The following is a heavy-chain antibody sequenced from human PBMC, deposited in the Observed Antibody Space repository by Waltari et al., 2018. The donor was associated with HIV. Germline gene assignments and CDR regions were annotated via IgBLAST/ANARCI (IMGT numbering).Heavy chain of an antibody. V-gene: IGHV4-59*01. CDR1: GGSIRSYY. D-gene: IGHD1-1*01. CDR3: AREGGTHRNWFDP. Sequence: QVQLQESGPGLVKPSEPLSLTCTVSGGSIRSYYWSWIRQPPGQGLEWIGYIYYSGSTNNNPSLKSRVTISVDTSKSQCSLKLSSVTAADTAVYYCAREGGTHRNWFDPWGQGTLVTVSS. J-gene: IGHJ5*02. CDR2: IYYSGST.